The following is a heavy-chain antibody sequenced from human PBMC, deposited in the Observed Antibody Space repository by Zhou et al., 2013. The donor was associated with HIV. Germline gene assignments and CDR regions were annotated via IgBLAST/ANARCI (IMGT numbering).Heavy chain of an antibody. V-gene: IGHV1-2*02. CDR3: ARSHKWLQLRYQGNFDY. CDR2: INPKSGGT. CDR1: GYTFTDYY. D-gene: IGHD5-12*01. J-gene: IGHJ4*02. Sequence: QVQLVQSGAEVKKPGASVKVSCKASGYTFTDYYIYWVRQAPGQGLEWMGWINPKSGGTNYAQDFQGRLTMTRDTSITTVYMELKRLTSEDTAMYFCARSHKWLQLRYQGNFDYWGQGTVVTVSS.